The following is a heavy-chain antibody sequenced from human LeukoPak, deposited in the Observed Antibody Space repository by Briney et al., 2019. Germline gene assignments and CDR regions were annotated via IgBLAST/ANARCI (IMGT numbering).Heavy chain of an antibody. D-gene: IGHD2-2*02. Sequence: GASVKVSCKASGYTFTSYGISWVRQAPGQGLEWMGWISAYNGNTNYAQKLQGRVTMTTDTSTSTAYMELRSLRSDDTAVYYCASSTVVVPAAIYYGMDVWGQGTTVTVSS. CDR1: GYTFTSYG. J-gene: IGHJ6*02. CDR2: ISAYNGNT. V-gene: IGHV1-18*01. CDR3: ASSTVVVPAAIYYGMDV.